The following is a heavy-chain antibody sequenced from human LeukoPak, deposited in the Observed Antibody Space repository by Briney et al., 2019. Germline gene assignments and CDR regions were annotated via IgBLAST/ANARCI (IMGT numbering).Heavy chain of an antibody. CDR1: GFTFSDYY. CDR2: ISSSGSTI. V-gene: IGHV3-11*04. Sequence: PGGSLRLSCAASGFTFSDYYMSWIRQAPGKGLEWVSYISSSGSTIYYADSVKGRFTISRDNAKNSLYLQMNSLRAEDTAVYYCARGLPPYYYYYMDVWGKGTTVTVSS. CDR3: ARGLPPYYYYYMDV. D-gene: IGHD5-12*01. J-gene: IGHJ6*03.